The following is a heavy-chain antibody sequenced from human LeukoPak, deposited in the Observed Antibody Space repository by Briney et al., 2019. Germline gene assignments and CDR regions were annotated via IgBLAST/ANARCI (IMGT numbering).Heavy chain of an antibody. CDR2: ISPSGTDM. V-gene: IGHV3-21*01. CDR1: GFTFHVST. Sequence: PGGSLRLSCAASGFTFHVSTMTWVRQAPGKGLEWVSSISPSGTDMYFAQSLKGRFTISRDNTWGTVSLQMSSLRVDDTAVYYCARADCRTASCFLDNWGQGTLVTVSS. J-gene: IGHJ4*02. CDR3: ARADCRTASCFLDN. D-gene: IGHD2-2*01.